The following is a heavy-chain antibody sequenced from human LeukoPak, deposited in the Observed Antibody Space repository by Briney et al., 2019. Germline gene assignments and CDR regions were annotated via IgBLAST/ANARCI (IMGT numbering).Heavy chain of an antibody. J-gene: IGHJ4*02. CDR3: ASCSSTNCY. D-gene: IGHD2-2*01. Sequence: GGSLRLSCAASGFTFSSFSMNWVRQAPGKGLEWVSFITGSSSTIYYADSVKGRFTISRDNAKNSLYLQMNSLRAEDTAVYYCASCSSTNCYWGQGTLVTVSS. V-gene: IGHV3-48*01. CDR1: GFTFSSFS. CDR2: ITGSSSTI.